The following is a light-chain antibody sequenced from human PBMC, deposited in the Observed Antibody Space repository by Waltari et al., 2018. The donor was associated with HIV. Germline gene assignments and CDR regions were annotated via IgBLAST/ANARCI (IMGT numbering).Light chain of an antibody. J-gene: IGKJ5*01. Sequence: EIVLTQSPSTLSLSPGERATLSCRASQSIRRSFLAWYQQKPGQAPRLLIYRASTRATGIPDRFSGSGSGTDFTLTISRLEPEDFAVYHCQQFVGPPPITFGQGTRLEIK. CDR1: QSIRRSF. CDR2: RAS. CDR3: QQFVGPPPIT. V-gene: IGKV3-20*01.